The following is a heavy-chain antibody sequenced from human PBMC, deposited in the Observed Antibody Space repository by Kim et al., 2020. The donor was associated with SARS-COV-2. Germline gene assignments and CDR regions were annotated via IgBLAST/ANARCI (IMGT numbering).Heavy chain of an antibody. CDR3: ARGGRTGRASRQLVRYWFDP. V-gene: IGHV4-34*01. J-gene: IGHJ5*02. Sequence: RVTISVDTSKNQFSLKLSSVTAADTAVYYCARGGRTGRASRQLVRYWFDPWGQGTLVTVSS. D-gene: IGHD6-13*01.